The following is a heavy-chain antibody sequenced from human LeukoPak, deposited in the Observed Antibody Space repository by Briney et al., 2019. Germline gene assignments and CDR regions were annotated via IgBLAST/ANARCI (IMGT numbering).Heavy chain of an antibody. CDR3: ARDPRGWLQFHFDY. V-gene: IGHV3-33*01. Sequence: GRSLRLSCAASGFTFSSYGMHWVRQAPGKGLEWVAVIWYDGSNKYYADSVKGRFTISRDNSKNTLHLQMNSLRAEDTAVYYCARDPRGWLQFHFDYWGQGTLVTVSS. CDR1: GFTFSSYG. CDR2: IWYDGSNK. D-gene: IGHD5-24*01. J-gene: IGHJ4*02.